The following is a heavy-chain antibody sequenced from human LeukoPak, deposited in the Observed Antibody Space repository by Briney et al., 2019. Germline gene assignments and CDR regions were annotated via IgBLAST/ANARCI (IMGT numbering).Heavy chain of an antibody. CDR3: ARDADIVVVPAAMGGY. D-gene: IGHD2-2*01. CDR1: GGSISSGSYY. Sequence: PSQTLSLTCTVSGGSISSGSYYWSWIRQPAGKVLEWIGRIYTSGSTNYNPSLKSRVTISVDTSKNQFSLKLSSVTAADTAVYYCARDADIVVVPAAMGGYWGQGTLVTVSS. V-gene: IGHV4-61*02. J-gene: IGHJ4*02. CDR2: IYTSGST.